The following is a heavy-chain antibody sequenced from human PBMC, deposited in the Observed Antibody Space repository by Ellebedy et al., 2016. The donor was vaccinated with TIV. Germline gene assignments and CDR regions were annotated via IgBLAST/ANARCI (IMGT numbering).Heavy chain of an antibody. Sequence: GESLKISCAASGFTFSSYAMSWVRQAPGKGLEWVSTISNTGSRTYYADSVEGRFIIPRDNSKKQLDLQMKSLRAEDTAVYYCAKGRGGGSDSSAPRYYFDYWGLGTLVTVSS. CDR3: AKGRGGGSDSSAPRYYFDY. J-gene: IGHJ4*02. CDR2: ISNTGSRT. V-gene: IGHV3-23*01. D-gene: IGHD3-22*01. CDR1: GFTFSSYA.